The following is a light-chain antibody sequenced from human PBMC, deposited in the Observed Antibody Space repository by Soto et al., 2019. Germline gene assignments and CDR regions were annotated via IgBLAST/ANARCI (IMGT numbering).Light chain of an antibody. Sequence: EIVLTQSPATLSLSPGERSTLSFRASQSVSSYLAWYQQKPGQAPRLLIYDASNRATGIPARFSGGGSGTDFTLTISSLEPEDFAVYYCQQRSNWPPTFGQGTRLEI. CDR2: DAS. CDR3: QQRSNWPPT. J-gene: IGKJ5*01. V-gene: IGKV3-11*01. CDR1: QSVSSY.